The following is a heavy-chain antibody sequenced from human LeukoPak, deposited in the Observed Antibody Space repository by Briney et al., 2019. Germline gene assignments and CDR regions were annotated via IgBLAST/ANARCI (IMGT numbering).Heavy chain of an antibody. D-gene: IGHD6-19*01. CDR2: IKQDGSEK. V-gene: IGHV3-7*01. CDR3: ARITVADKWAFDI. J-gene: IGHJ3*02. CDR1: GFTFSSYW. Sequence: GGSLRLSCAASGFTFSSYWMSWVRQAPGKGLEWVANIKQDGSEKYHVDSVKGRFTISRDNAKNSLYLQMNSLRAEDTAVYYCARITVADKWAFDIWGQGTMVTVSS.